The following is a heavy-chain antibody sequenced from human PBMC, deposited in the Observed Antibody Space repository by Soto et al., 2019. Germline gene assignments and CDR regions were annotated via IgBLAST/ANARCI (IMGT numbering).Heavy chain of an antibody. CDR3: ARDLLGLTTVTTD. J-gene: IGHJ4*01. CDR2: IYYSGST. CDR1: GGSISSGDYY. V-gene: IGHV4-30-4*01. D-gene: IGHD4-17*01. Sequence: QVQLQESGPGLVKPSQTLSLTCTVSGGSISSGDYYWSWIRQPPGKGLEWIGYIYYSGSTYSNPSLKSRVTRSVDTSKNQFSLKLSSVTAADTAVYYCARDLLGLTTVTTDWGHETLVTVSS.